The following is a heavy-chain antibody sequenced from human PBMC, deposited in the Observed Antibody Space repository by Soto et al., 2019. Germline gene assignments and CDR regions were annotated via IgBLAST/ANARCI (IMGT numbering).Heavy chain of an antibody. V-gene: IGHV4-39*01. Sequence: QLQLQESGPGLVRPSETLSLTCTVSGGSISSSDYYWGWIRQPPGKGLEWIGNGYYSGTTYYNPYLRSRVTISVDTATNQCSLKLNSVTAADTAVYYCARHHYDFWSGYGGNWFDPWGQGTLVTVSS. CDR3: ARHHYDFWSGYGGNWFDP. CDR2: GYYSGTT. CDR1: GGSISSSDYY. J-gene: IGHJ5*02. D-gene: IGHD3-3*01.